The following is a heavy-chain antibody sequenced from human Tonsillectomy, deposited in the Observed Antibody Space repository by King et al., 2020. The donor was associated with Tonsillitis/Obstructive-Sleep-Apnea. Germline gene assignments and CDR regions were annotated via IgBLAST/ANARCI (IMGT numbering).Heavy chain of an antibody. D-gene: IGHD6-19*01. CDR1: GGSISSSSYY. J-gene: IGHJ6*02. CDR2: IYYSGST. Sequence: QLQESGPGLVKPPETLSLTCTVSGGSISSSSYYWGWIRQPPGKGLEWIGSIYYSGSTYYNPSLKSRVTISVDTSKNQFSLKLSSVTAADTAVYYCARPSIAVAGTVYYYYYGMDVWGQGTTVTVSS. CDR3: ARPSIAVAGTVYYYYYGMDV. V-gene: IGHV4-39*01.